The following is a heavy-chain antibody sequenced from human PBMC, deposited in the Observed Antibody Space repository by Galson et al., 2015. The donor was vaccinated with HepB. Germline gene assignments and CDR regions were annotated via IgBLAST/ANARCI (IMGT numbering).Heavy chain of an antibody. J-gene: IGHJ4*02. D-gene: IGHD5-12*01. V-gene: IGHV4-59*08. Sequence: SETLSLTCSVSHGSINNYYWSWIRQSPRNRPEWIGYIRYTGDTTYNPSLGYRVGMSVDASINQVSLWLTSVTAADTAIYYCARHPGRGSVGYAFDLWGQGTLVTVSA. CDR3: ARHPGRGSVGYAFDL. CDR2: IRYTGDT. CDR1: HGSINNYY.